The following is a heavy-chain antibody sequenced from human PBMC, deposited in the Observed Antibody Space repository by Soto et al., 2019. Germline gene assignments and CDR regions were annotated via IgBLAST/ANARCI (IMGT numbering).Heavy chain of an antibody. J-gene: IGHJ6*04. V-gene: IGHV3-15*01. D-gene: IGHD1-26*01. CDR1: GFTISTDC. CDR3: TTDDGGSYRHTSGYYYIYGLDN. CDR2: IKSKTDGGKT. Sequence: SLRQSCSASGFTISTDCRICFGQAPGKRVEWGGRIKSKTDGGKTDYHAPVKGRLTISRDDSKNTMYLQMNSLKTEDTAGYYCTTDDGGSYRHTSGYYYIYGLDNWGKGTMVTISS.